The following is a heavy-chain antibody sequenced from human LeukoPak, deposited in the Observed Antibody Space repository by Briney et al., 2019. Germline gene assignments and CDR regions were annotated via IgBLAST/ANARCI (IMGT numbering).Heavy chain of an antibody. Sequence: ASVKVSCKTSGYNFTSFDINWVRQATGQGLEWMGWMNPNSAKTGYAQKFQGRVTLTSDTSLSTAYMELSSLKSEDTAVYYCARGELEPLNYWGRGTLVTVSS. V-gene: IGHV1-8*01. CDR1: GYNFTSFD. CDR2: MNPNSAKT. CDR3: ARGELEPLNY. J-gene: IGHJ4*02. D-gene: IGHD1-1*01.